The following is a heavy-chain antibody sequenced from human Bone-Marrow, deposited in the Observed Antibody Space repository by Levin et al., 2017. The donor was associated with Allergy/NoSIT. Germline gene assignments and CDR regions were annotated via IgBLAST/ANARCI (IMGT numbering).Heavy chain of an antibody. J-gene: IGHJ4*02. D-gene: IGHD6-19*01. CDR1: GGSVTSGSYY. CDR2: SYYSGST. Sequence: PSETLSLTCTVSGGSVTSGSYYWTWIRQPPGTGLEWIGYSYYSGSTKYNPSLSSRVTISVDTSKNRFSLNLRSLTAADTAVYYCARGEQWLAFFDSWGQGTLVTVPS. V-gene: IGHV4-61*01. CDR3: ARGEQWLAFFDS.